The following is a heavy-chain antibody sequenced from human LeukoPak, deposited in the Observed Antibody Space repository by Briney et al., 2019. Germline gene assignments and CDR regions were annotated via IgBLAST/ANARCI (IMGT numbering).Heavy chain of an antibody. CDR1: GFNFDDYG. CDR2: INWNGGST. Sequence: TGGSLRLSWAASGFNFDDYGMSWVRQAPGKGLEWVSGINWNGGSTGYADSVKGRFTISRDNAKNSLYLQMNSLRAEDTALYYCARVGYCGSGSYQDWGQGTLVTVA. CDR3: ARVGYCGSGSYQD. J-gene: IGHJ4*02. D-gene: IGHD3-10*01. V-gene: IGHV3-20*04.